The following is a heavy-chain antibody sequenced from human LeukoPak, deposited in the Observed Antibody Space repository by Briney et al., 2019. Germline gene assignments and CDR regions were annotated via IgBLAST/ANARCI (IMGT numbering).Heavy chain of an antibody. CDR2: ISAYNGNT. V-gene: IGHV1-18*01. CDR1: GYTFTSYA. J-gene: IGHJ4*02. CDR3: VRDRGWYGDY. D-gene: IGHD6-19*01. Sequence: ASVKVSCKASGYTFTSYAIHWVRQAPGQRLEWMGWISAYNGNTNYAQKLQGRVTMTTNTSTSTAYMELRSLRSDDTAVYYCVRDRGWYGDYWGQGTLVTVSS.